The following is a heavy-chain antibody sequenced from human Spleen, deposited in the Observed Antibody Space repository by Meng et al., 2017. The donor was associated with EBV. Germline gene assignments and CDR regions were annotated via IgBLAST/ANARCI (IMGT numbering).Heavy chain of an antibody. CDR2: IIPMTGTA. D-gene: IGHD3-10*01. CDR3: ASESGRGFTPDY. V-gene: IGHV1-69*01. J-gene: IGHJ4*02. CDR1: VGCINNWG. Sequence: QVRVVRSGVEVEKQWCLVRVTCEAPVGCINNWGISWLRQAPGQGLEWMGGIIPMTGTANDAQKFQGRVTITADEVTATAYMELRSLAFDDTALYYCASESGRGFTPDYWGQGTLVTVSS.